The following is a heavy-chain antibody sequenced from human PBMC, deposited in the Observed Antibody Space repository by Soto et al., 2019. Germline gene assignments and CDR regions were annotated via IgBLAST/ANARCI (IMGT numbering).Heavy chain of an antibody. CDR1: GFRFSDYY. V-gene: IGHV3-11*04. CDR3: ARVGTGAHYFDY. CDR2: ISGSGTNI. Sequence: GGSLRLSCSASGFRFSDYYMTWVRQAPGKGLEWISYISGSGTNIYYADSVKGRFTISRDNALNTLYLQMNSLTAEDTALYYCARVGTGAHYFDYWGLGTLVTVSS. J-gene: IGHJ4*02. D-gene: IGHD7-27*01.